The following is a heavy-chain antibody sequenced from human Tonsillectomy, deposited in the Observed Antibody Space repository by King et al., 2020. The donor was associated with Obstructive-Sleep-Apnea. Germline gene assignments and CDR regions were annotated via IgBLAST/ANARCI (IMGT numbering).Heavy chain of an antibody. CDR1: GXXXXXXX. Sequence: QLVQSGAEVKKPGESLRISCXGSGXXXXXXXXSXXXXXXXKXXXWMXRXDPRDSYNSYRPSFQGHVTISADKSISTAYLQWSSLKASDTAMYYCARHQWGLWWFXXWGXGTLVTXSS. J-gene: IGHJ5*01. CDR2: XDPRDSYN. CDR3: ARHQWGLWWFXX. D-gene: IGHD1-26*01. V-gene: IGHV5-10-1*01.